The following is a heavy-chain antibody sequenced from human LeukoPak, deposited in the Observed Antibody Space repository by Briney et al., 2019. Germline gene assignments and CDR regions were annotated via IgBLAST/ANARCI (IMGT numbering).Heavy chain of an antibody. CDR1: GYTFNNYY. J-gene: IGHJ4*02. CDR2: INPNNDGT. D-gene: IGHD4-23*01. Sequence: ASVKVSCKASGYTFNNYYVHWVRQAPGQGLEWMGWINPNNDGTNYAAKNFQGSVTMPRNTSISTASMELSSMKSDDTAVYYCARVFFYGGNSVPFDYWGQGTLVTVSS. CDR3: ARVFFYGGNSVPFDY. V-gene: IGHV1-2*02.